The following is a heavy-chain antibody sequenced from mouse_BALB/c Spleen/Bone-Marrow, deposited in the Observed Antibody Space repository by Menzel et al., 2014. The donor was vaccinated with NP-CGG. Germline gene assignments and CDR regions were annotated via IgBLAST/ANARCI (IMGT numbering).Heavy chain of an antibody. CDR3: ARWLLRYYAMDD. J-gene: IGHJ4*01. CDR2: IDPANGNT. V-gene: IGHV14-3*02. CDR1: GFNIKDTY. Sequence: VQLKQSGAELVQPGASVKLSCTASGFNIKDTYMHWVKQRPEQGLEWIGRIDPANGNTKYDPKFQGKATITADTSSNTAYLQLSRLTSEDSAVYFCARWLLRYYAMDDWGQGTSVTVSA. D-gene: IGHD2-3*01.